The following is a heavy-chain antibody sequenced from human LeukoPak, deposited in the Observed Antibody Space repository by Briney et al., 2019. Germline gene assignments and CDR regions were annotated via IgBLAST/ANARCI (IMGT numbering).Heavy chain of an antibody. CDR2: ISGSGGGT. V-gene: IGHV3-23*01. CDR3: ARGGVISAATLFGY. Sequence: GGSLRLSCAASGFTFSSYAMSWVRQAPGKGLEWVSAISGSGGGTYYADSVKGRFTISRDNSKNTLYLQMNSLRAEDTAVYYCARGGVISAATLFGYWGQGTLVTVSS. J-gene: IGHJ4*02. CDR1: GFTFSSYA. D-gene: IGHD2-2*01.